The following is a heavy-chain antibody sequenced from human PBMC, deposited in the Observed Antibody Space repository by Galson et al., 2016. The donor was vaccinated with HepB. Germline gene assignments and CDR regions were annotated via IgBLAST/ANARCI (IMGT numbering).Heavy chain of an antibody. D-gene: IGHD6-19*01. CDR3: ARDVGSSGWTQSDY. CDR2: TRGKLYGGSP. CDR1: GFTFGDHS. Sequence: SLRLSCATSGFTFGDHSLSWFRQAPGKGLEWVGFTRGKLYGGSPESAASVKGRILISRDDSKSIAYLQMYSLKIEDTAVSYCARDVGSSGWTQSDYWGRGALITVSS. J-gene: IGHJ4*02. V-gene: IGHV3-49*03.